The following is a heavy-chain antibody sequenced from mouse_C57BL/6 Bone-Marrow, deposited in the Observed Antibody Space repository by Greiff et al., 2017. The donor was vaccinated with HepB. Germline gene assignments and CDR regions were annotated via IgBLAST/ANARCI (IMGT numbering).Heavy chain of an antibody. Sequence: QVQLQQPGAELVMPGASVKLSCKASGYTFTSYWMHWVKQRPGQGLEWIGEIDPSDSYTNYHQKFKGKSTLTVDKSSSTAYMQLSSLTSEDSAVYDCARDGRFAYWGQGTLVTVAA. CDR1: GYTFTSYW. CDR3: ARDGRFAY. D-gene: IGHD2-3*01. J-gene: IGHJ3*01. V-gene: IGHV1-69*01. CDR2: IDPSDSYT.